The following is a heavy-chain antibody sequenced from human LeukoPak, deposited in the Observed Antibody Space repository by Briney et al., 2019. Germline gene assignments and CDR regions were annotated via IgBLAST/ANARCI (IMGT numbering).Heavy chain of an antibody. CDR1: GYSFSNYW. J-gene: IGHJ4*02. D-gene: IGHD6-19*01. Sequence: GESLKISCKGSGYSFSNYWIGWVRQMPGEGLEWMGIIYPGDSDTRYSPSFQGQVTISADKSITTAYLQWSSLKDSDTAMYYCARQPNGWFVDYWGQGSLVTVSS. CDR2: IYPGDSDT. CDR3: ARQPNGWFVDY. V-gene: IGHV5-51*01.